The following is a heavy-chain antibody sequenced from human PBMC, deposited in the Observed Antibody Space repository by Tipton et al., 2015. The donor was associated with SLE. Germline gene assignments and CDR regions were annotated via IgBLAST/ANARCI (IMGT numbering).Heavy chain of an antibody. CDR3: ARGVGSPDY. V-gene: IGHV3-23*01. J-gene: IGHJ4*02. D-gene: IGHD6-13*01. CDR2: ISASGDST. CDR1: GFTFRSYA. Sequence: SLRLSCAASGFTFRSYAMSWVRQAPGKGLEWVSGISASGDSTYYADSVKGRFTISRDNAKNSLYLQMNSLRAEDTAVYYCARGVGSPDYWGQGTLVTVSS.